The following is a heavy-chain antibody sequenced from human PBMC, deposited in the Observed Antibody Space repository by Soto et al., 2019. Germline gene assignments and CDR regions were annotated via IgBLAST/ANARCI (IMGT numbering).Heavy chain of an antibody. V-gene: IGHV4-59*08. CDR1: GASISGYH. J-gene: IGHJ4*02. Sequence: SETLSLTCTVSGASISGYHWGWIRQPPGKGLEWIGYIYYTGSTNYNPSLKSRVTMSVDTSKNQFSLKLNSVTAADTAVYYCARGFAIGWYTYYFDYWGQGPLVT. D-gene: IGHD6-19*01. CDR2: IYYTGST. CDR3: ARGFAIGWYTYYFDY.